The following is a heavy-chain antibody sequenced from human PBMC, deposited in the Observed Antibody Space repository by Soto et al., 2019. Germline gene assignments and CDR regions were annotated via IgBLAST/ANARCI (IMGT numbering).Heavy chain of an antibody. CDR2: ISGSGGST. D-gene: IGHD1-1*01. J-gene: IGHJ4*02. CDR1: GFTFGSYA. CDR3: AKDLPQIRWNYFDY. V-gene: IGHV3-23*01. Sequence: EVQLLESGGALVPPGGSLRPSGAASGFTFGSYAMSWFPQVPGKGLVWSSAISGSGGSTYYADAVKGRFTISRDNSKNTLYLQMNSLRAEDTAVYYCAKDLPQIRWNYFDYWGQGTLVTVSS.